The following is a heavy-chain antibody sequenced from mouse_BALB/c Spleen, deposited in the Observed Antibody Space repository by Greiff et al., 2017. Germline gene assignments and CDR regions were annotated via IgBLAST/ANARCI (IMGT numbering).Heavy chain of an antibody. J-gene: IGHJ3*01. CDR3: ARPYYYGSSYGFAY. V-gene: IGHV14-3*02. Sequence: EVQLQQSGAELVKPGASVKLSCTASGFNIKDTYMHWVKQRPEQGLEWIGRIDPANGNTKYDPKFQGKATITADTSSNTAYLQLSSLTSEDTAVYYCARPYYYGSSYGFAYWGQGTLVTVSA. D-gene: IGHD1-1*01. CDR1: GFNIKDTY. CDR2: IDPANGNT.